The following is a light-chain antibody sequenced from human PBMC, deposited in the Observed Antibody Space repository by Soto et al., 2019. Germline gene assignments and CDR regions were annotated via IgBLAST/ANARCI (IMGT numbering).Light chain of an antibody. J-gene: IGLJ1*01. V-gene: IGLV2-14*01. Sequence: LTHPASVSGSPGQSITMSCTGTSSDVGFYNYVSWYQQHPGKAPKLMIYEVSNRPSGVSYRFSGSKSGNTASLTISGLQAEDEADYYCSSYTGSSSLRVFGTGTKVTVL. CDR3: SSYTGSSSLRV. CDR1: SSDVGFYNY. CDR2: EVS.